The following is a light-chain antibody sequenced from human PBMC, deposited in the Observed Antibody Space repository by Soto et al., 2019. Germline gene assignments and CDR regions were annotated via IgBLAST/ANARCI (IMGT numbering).Light chain of an antibody. Sequence: EIVLTQSPATLSLSPGETATLSCRASQSVSGYIGWYQQKPGQAPRLFIYADSNRATGIPARFSGSGSGTDFTLTISSLEPEDFAVYYCQQRSNWPTFGQGTKVDIK. J-gene: IGKJ1*01. V-gene: IGKV3-11*01. CDR3: QQRSNWPT. CDR1: QSVSGY. CDR2: ADS.